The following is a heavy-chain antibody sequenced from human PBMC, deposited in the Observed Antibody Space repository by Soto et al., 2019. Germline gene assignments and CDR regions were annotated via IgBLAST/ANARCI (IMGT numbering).Heavy chain of an antibody. V-gene: IGHV3-11*04. CDR2: ISSSGNAI. Sequence: GGSRRPSCAASGFTFSDYYMSWIRQAPGKGVEWGSYISSSGNAIYYADSVKGRFTISRDNAKNSLYLQMSRLRAEDTAVYYCVKDFREYYYDSSGYYHGGPWGQGTLVTVSS. J-gene: IGHJ5*02. D-gene: IGHD3-22*01. CDR3: VKDFREYYYDSSGYYHGGP. CDR1: GFTFSDYY.